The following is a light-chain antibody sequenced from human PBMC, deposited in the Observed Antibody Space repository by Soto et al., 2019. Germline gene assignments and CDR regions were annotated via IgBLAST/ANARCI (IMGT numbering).Light chain of an antibody. CDR1: QSVSSY. J-gene: IGKJ5*01. CDR2: DAS. CDR3: QHRSIWPVS. V-gene: IGKV3-11*01. Sequence: EIVLTQSPATLSLSPVERATLSCRASQSVSSYLAWYQQKPGQAPRLLIFDASNRATDIPARFSGSGSATDFTLTISSLEPEDFAVYYCQHRSIWPVSFGQGTRLEI.